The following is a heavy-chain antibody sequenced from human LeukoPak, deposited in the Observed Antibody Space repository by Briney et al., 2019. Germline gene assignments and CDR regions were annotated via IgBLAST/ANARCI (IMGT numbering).Heavy chain of an antibody. CDR2: INWDSANI. CDR3: AKEGSFGVV. Sequence: PGRSLRLSCTASGFTFDDYAMHWVRQAPGKGLEWVSDINWDSANIAYADSVKGRFTISRDNAKNSLYLQMSSLRAEDTALYYCAKEGSFGVVWGQGTTVTVSS. V-gene: IGHV3-9*01. CDR1: GFTFDDYA. J-gene: IGHJ6*02. D-gene: IGHD3-3*01.